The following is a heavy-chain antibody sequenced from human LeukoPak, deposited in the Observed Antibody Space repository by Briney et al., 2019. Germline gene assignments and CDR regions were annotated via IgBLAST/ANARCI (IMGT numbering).Heavy chain of an antibody. J-gene: IGHJ3*02. CDR1: GFTFSSYS. V-gene: IGHV3-48*02. Sequence: GGSLRLSCVASGFTFSSYSMNWVRQAPGKGLEWVSYISSSSTIYYADSVKGRFTISRDNAKNSLYLQMNSLRDEDTAVYYCARVGYALDIWGQGTMVTVSS. CDR3: ARVGYALDI. CDR2: ISSSSTI.